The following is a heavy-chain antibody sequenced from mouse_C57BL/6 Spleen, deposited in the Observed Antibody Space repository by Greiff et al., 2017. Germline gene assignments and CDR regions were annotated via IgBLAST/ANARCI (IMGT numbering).Heavy chain of an antibody. D-gene: IGHD2-4*01. CDR3: ARSGGLRRFFAY. CDR2: INPGSGGT. CDR1: GYAFTNYL. Sequence: QVQLQQSGAELVRPGTSVKVSCKASGYAFTNYLIEWVKQRPGQGLEWIGVINPGSGGTNYNEKFKGKATLTADKSSSTAYMQLSSLTSEDSAVYFCARSGGLRRFFAYWGQGTLVTVSA. J-gene: IGHJ3*01. V-gene: IGHV1-54*01.